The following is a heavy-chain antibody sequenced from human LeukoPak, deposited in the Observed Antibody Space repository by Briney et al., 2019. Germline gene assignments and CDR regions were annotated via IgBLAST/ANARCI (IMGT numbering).Heavy chain of an antibody. CDR1: GFTFSSYS. CDR3: AREEADFWRGYSHNWFDP. Sequence: GGSLRLSCAASGFTFSSYSMNWVRQAPGKGLEWVSSISSSSSYIYYADSVKGRFTISRDNAKNSLYLQMNSLRAEDTAVYYCAREEADFWRGYSHNWFDPWGQGTLVTVSS. CDR2: ISSSSSYI. V-gene: IGHV3-21*01. D-gene: IGHD3-3*01. J-gene: IGHJ5*02.